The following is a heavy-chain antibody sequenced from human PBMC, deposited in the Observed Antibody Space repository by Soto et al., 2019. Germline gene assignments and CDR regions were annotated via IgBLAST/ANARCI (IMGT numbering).Heavy chain of an antibody. J-gene: IGHJ4*02. D-gene: IGHD2-15*01. V-gene: IGHV3-74*01. Sequence: EVQLVESGGGLVQPGGSLRLSCAASGFTFSRYWTHWVRQAPGKGLVWVSRINTDGSSTKYADSVKGRFTISRDNASNVLYVQMSRRGVEAAAVYYCWGDGSGYIVYWGQGTLVTVSS. CDR1: GFTFSRYW. CDR3: WGDGSGYIVY. CDR2: INTDGSST.